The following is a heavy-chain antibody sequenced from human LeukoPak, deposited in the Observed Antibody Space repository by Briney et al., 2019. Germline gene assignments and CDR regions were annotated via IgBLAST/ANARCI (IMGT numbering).Heavy chain of an antibody. J-gene: IGHJ6*02. V-gene: IGHV3-23*01. CDR1: GFTFSSYA. Sequence: PGASLRLSCAASGFTFSSYAMSWVRQAPGKGLEWVSAISGSGGSTYYADSVMGRFTISRDNSKNTLYLQMNSLRAEDTAVYYCALSVVSTIYYSYYGMDVWGQGTTVTVSS. CDR2: ISGSGGST. CDR3: ALSVVSTIYYSYYGMDV. D-gene: IGHD4-23*01.